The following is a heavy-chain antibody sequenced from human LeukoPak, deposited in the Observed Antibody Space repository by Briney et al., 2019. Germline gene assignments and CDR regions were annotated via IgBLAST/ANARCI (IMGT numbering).Heavy chain of an antibody. V-gene: IGHV3-23*01. Sequence: GGSLRLSCAASGFTFSSYAMSWVRQAPGKGLEGVSAISGSGGSTYYTDSVKGGFTISRDNSKNTLYLQMNSLRAEDTAVYYCAKGGRYYDNSDYYRIDYWGQGTLVTVSS. CDR1: GFTFSSYA. CDR3: AKGGRYYDNSDYYRIDY. CDR2: ISGSGGST. D-gene: IGHD3-22*01. J-gene: IGHJ4*02.